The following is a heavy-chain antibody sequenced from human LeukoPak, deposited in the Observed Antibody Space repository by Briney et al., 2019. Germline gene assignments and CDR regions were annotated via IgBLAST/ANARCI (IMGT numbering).Heavy chain of an antibody. J-gene: IGHJ4*02. CDR3: TRMTTGHDY. V-gene: IGHV4-34*01. CDR2: INHSGYT. Sequence: PSETLSLTCAVSGVSFNDYYWSWVRQTPGKGLEWIGEINHSGYTNDSPSLKSRVTISIDTSRKQFSRNLRSVTVADTGIYYCTRMTTGHDYWGQGTLVTVSS. D-gene: IGHD4-17*01. CDR1: GVSFNDYY.